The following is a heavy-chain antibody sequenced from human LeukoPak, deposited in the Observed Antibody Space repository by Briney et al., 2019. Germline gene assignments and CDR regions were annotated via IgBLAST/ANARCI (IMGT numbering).Heavy chain of an antibody. Sequence: YPSETLSLTCTVSGGSISSSSYYWGWIRQPPGKGLEWIGSIYYSGSTYYNPSLKSRVTISVDTSKNQFSLKLSSVTAADTAVYYCARLGIKRWLQFGGSYYFDYWGQGTLVTVSS. CDR1: GGSISSSSYY. J-gene: IGHJ4*02. V-gene: IGHV4-39*07. CDR3: ARLGIKRWLQFGGSYYFDY. CDR2: IYYSGST. D-gene: IGHD5-24*01.